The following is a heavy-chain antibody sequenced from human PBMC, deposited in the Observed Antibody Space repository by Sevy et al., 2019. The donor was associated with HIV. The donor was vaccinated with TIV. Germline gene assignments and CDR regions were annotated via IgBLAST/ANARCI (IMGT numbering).Heavy chain of an antibody. J-gene: IGHJ3*02. V-gene: IGHV3-48*02. Sequence: GGSLRLSCAASGFTFSSYSMNWVRQAPGKGLEWVSYISSSSTIYYADSVKGRFTISGDNAKNSLYLQMNSLRDEDTAVYYCAREFCTNGVCLYNDAFDIWGQGTMVTVSS. D-gene: IGHD2-8*01. CDR2: ISSSSTI. CDR3: AREFCTNGVCLYNDAFDI. CDR1: GFTFSSYS.